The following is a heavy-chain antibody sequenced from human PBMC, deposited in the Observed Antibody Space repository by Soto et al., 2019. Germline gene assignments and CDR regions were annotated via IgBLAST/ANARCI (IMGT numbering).Heavy chain of an antibody. Sequence: ASVKVSCKASGYTFTSYGISWVRQAPGQGLEWMGWISAYNGNTNYAQKLQGRVTMTTDTSTSTAYMELRSLRSDDTAVYYCARVSGWQWFGQAYYYYGMDVWGQGTTVTVSS. V-gene: IGHV1-18*04. D-gene: IGHD3-10*01. CDR1: GYTFTSYG. J-gene: IGHJ6*02. CDR2: ISAYNGNT. CDR3: ARVSGWQWFGQAYYYYGMDV.